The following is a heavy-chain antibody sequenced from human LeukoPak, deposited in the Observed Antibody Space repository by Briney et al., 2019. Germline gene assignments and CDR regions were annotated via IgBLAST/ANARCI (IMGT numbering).Heavy chain of an antibody. V-gene: IGHV4-39*07. CDR3: AGAYGGLVVPQF. J-gene: IGHJ6*02. D-gene: IGHD1-26*01. CDR1: GGSIRSSSYY. Sequence: SETLSLTCTVSGGSIRSSSYYWGWIRQPPGKGLEWIGYIYYSGSTNYNPALKSRVTVSIDTSKNQFSLRLSSVTAADTAVYYCAGAYGGLVVPQFWGQGITVTVSS. CDR2: IYYSGST.